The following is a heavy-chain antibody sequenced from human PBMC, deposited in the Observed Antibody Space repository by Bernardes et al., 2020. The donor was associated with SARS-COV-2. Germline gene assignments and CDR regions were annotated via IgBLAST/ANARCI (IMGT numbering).Heavy chain of an antibody. D-gene: IGHD6-13*01. CDR3: ARAKYSTSWSDAIDV. J-gene: IGHJ3*01. CDR2: IYLGDSRN. CDR1: GYRITNYW. V-gene: IGHV5-51*01. Sequence: GGAPKIHCRGSGYRITNYWIAWVREMPGKGLEWMGSIYLGDSRNTYSPSFQGQVTISADKSINTASLQWSSLKASDTAIYYCARAKYSTSWSDAIDVWGQGTMVTVSS.